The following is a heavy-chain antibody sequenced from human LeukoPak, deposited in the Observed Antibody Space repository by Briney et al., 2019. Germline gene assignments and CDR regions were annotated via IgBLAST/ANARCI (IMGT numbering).Heavy chain of an antibody. V-gene: IGHV4-39*01. Sequence: KPSETLSLTCTVSGGSISSYYWGWIRQPPGKGLEWIGSIYYSGSTYYNPSLKSRVTISVDTSKNQFSLKLSSVTAADTAVYYCARWNYYGSGSYYSGLFFDYWGQGTLVTVSS. D-gene: IGHD3-10*01. CDR1: GGSISSYY. CDR2: IYYSGST. J-gene: IGHJ4*02. CDR3: ARWNYYGSGSYYSGLFFDY.